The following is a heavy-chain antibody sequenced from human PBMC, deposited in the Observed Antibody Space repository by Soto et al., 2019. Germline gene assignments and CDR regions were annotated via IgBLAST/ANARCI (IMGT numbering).Heavy chain of an antibody. CDR1: GGSLSSYY. CDR3: AKLPLADYGGIFPP. D-gene: IGHD4-17*01. Sequence: QVQLQESGPGLVKPAETLSLTCSVSGGSLSSYYWTWIRQPPGKGLEWIVYVYYSGNTNYNPPLTSRVTISIDTHKNQFALKLGSVAAEATGVYYCAKLPLADYGGIFPPWGAGTLVTVSS. CDR2: VYYSGNT. V-gene: IGHV4-59*01. J-gene: IGHJ5*02.